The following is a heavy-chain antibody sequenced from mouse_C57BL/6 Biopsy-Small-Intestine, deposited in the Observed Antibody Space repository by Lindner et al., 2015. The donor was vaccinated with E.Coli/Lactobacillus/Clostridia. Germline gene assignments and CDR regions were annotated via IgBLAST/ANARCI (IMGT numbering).Heavy chain of an antibody. CDR2: IDPYNGAT. CDR3: ARRGELAWFAY. CDR1: GYSFTGYN. Sequence: VQLQESGPELVKPGASVKMSCKASGYSFTGYNMHWVKQSHGKSLEWIEYIDPYNGATSYNQKFKGTATLTVDKSSNTAYMQLNSLTSEDSAVYYCARRGELAWFAYWGQGTLVTVSA. J-gene: IGHJ3*01. V-gene: IGHV1S135*01.